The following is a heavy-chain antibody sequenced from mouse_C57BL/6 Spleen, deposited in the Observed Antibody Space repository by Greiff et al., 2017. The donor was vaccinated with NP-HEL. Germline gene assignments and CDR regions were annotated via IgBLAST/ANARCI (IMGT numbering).Heavy chain of an antibody. CDR1: GYSFTSYY. CDR2: IYPGSGNT. CDR3: GGPASWFAY. J-gene: IGHJ3*01. V-gene: IGHV1-66*01. Sequence: QVQLQQSGPELVKPGASVKISCKASGYSFTSYYIHWVKQRPGQGLEWLGWIYPGSGNTKYNEKFKGKATLTADTSSSTAYMQLSSLTSEDAAVYYCGGPASWFAYWGQGTLVTVSA. D-gene: IGHD3-3*01.